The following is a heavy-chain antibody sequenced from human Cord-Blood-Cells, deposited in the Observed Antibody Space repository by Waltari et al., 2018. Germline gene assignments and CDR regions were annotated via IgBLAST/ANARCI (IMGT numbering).Heavy chain of an antibody. J-gene: IGHJ3*02. CDR1: GYTFTRSY. V-gene: IGHV1-2*02. CDR2: INPNSGGT. Sequence: VQLVQSGAEVKKPGASVKVSCKASGYTFTRSYMHWVRQAPGPGLEWMGWINPNSGGTNYAQKFQGRVTMTRDTSISTAYMELSRLRSDDTAVYYCAREATIFGVVIILNAFDIWGQGTMVTVSS. D-gene: IGHD3-3*01. CDR3: AREATIFGVVIILNAFDI.